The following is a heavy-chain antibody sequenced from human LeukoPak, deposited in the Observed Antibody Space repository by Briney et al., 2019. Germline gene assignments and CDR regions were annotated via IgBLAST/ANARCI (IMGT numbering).Heavy chain of an antibody. CDR3: ARGVDGSQLLSGPGFDP. Sequence: GGSLRLSCAASGFTFSSYSMNWVRQAPGKGLEWVSYISSSSSTIYYADSVKGRFTISRDNAKNSLYLQMNSLRAEDTAVYYCARGVDGSQLLSGPGFDPWGQGTLVTVSS. CDR2: ISSSSSTI. V-gene: IGHV3-48*04. D-gene: IGHD2-2*01. CDR1: GFTFSSYS. J-gene: IGHJ5*02.